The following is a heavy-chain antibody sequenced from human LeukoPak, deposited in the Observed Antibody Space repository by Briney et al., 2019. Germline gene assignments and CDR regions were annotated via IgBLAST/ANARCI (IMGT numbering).Heavy chain of an antibody. CDR1: GGSISSYY. D-gene: IGHD5-12*01. CDR3: ARAPLSGYDKGSWFDP. Sequence: SETLSLTCTVSGGSISSYYWSWIRQPAGKGLEWIGRIYTSGSTNYNPSLKSRVTMSVDTSKNQFSLKLSSVTVADTAVYYCARAPLSGYDKGSWFDPWGQGTLVTVSS. V-gene: IGHV4-4*07. J-gene: IGHJ5*02. CDR2: IYTSGST.